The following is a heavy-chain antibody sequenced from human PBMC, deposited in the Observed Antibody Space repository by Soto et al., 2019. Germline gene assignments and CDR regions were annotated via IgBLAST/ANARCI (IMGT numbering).Heavy chain of an antibody. Sequence: PGGSLRLSCAASGFTFSSYGMHWVRQAPGKGLEWVAVIWYDGSNKYYADSVKGRFTISRDNSKNTLYLQMNSLRAEDTAVYYCAREVRHIPRTYLLPGLSFYYYGMDVWGQGTTVTVSS. CDR2: IWYDGSNK. V-gene: IGHV3-33*01. J-gene: IGHJ6*02. D-gene: IGHD1-26*01. CDR1: GFTFSSYG. CDR3: AREVRHIPRTYLLPGLSFYYYGMDV.